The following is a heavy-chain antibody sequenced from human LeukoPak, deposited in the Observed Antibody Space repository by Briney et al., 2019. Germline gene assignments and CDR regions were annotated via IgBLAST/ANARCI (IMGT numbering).Heavy chain of an antibody. Sequence: GGSLRLSCAASGFTFSSYAMHWVRQAPGKGLEWVAVISYDGSNKYYADSVKGRFTISRDNSKNTLYLQMNSLRAEDTAVYYCARDNYDSSGDYLPFDYWGQGTLVTVSS. CDR2: ISYDGSNK. V-gene: IGHV3-30*04. CDR3: ARDNYDSSGDYLPFDY. CDR1: GFTFSSYA. J-gene: IGHJ4*02. D-gene: IGHD3-22*01.